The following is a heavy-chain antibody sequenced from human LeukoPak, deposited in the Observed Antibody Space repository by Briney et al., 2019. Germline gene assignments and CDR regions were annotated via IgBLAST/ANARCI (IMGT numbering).Heavy chain of an antibody. V-gene: IGHV4-59*01. CDR1: GGSISTYY. CDR2: IYYSGIT. CDR3: ARDRRGLADPNYDYIWGSYRQLLGTLDY. Sequence: SETLSLTCTVSGGSISTYYWSWVRQPPGKGLEWIAYIYYSGITNYNPSLKSRVTISVDTSKNQFSLTLSSVTAADTAVYYCARDRRGLADPNYDYIWGSYRQLLGTLDYWGQGTLVTVSS. J-gene: IGHJ4*02. D-gene: IGHD3-16*02.